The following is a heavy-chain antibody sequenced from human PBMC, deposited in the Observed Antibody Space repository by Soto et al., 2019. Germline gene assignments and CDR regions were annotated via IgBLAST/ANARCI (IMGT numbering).Heavy chain of an antibody. Sequence: QVQLVQSGAEVKKPGSSVKVSCKASGGTFSSYTISWVRQAPGQGLEWMGRIIPILGIANYAQKFQGRVTSTADKSTSTADMELSSRRSEDTALYYFARSGGSVSYPFHFWGQGTRVTVSA. V-gene: IGHV1-69*02. D-gene: IGHD3-10*01. CDR3: ARSGGSVSYPFHF. CDR2: IIPILGIA. J-gene: IGHJ4*02. CDR1: GGTFSSYT.